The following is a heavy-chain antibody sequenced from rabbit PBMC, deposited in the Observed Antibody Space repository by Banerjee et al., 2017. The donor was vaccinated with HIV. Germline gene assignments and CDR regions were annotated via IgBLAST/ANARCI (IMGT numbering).Heavy chain of an antibody. CDR3: ARVSETSGWGEDL. CDR2: INTVTGKS. CDR1: GVSFSDKDV. J-gene: IGHJ4*01. Sequence: EQLEESGGGLVKPEGSLTLTCKASGVSFSDKDVMCWVRQAPGKGLEWIACINTVTGKSVYASWAKGRFIMSKTSSTTVTLQMTSLTVADTATYFCARVSETSGWGEDLWGPGTLVTVS. D-gene: IGHD4-1*01. V-gene: IGHV1S45*01.